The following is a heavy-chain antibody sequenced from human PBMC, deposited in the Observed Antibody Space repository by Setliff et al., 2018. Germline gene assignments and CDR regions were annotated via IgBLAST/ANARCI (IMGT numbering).Heavy chain of an antibody. J-gene: IGHJ4*02. V-gene: IGHV1-18*01. CDR1: GFTFKTYS. D-gene: IGHD5-18*01. Sequence: WASVKVSCKASGFTFKTYSFSWIRQAPGQGLEWVGWISGYNGNTIYAQNFQGRVTMTTDASTNTAYMELRSLGSDDTAVYYCATFRGYTYGYDYWGQGTLVTVSS. CDR2: ISGYNGNT. CDR3: ATFRGYTYGYDY.